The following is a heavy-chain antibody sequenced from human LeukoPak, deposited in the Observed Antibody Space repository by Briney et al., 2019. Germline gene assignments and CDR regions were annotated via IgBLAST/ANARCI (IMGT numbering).Heavy chain of an antibody. V-gene: IGHV3-74*01. Sequence: PGGSLRLSCAASGFTFSSYWMHWVRQAPGKGLVWVSRINSDGSSTSYADSVKGRFTIFRDNAKNTLYLQMNSLRAEDTAVYYCARDHTIFGVALRYWGQGTLVTVSS. CDR1: GFTFSSYW. D-gene: IGHD3-3*01. CDR3: ARDHTIFGVALRY. CDR2: INSDGSST. J-gene: IGHJ4*02.